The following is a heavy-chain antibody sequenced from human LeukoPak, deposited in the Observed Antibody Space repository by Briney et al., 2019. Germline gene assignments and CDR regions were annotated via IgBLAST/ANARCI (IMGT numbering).Heavy chain of an antibody. CDR1: GCTFSSYS. V-gene: IGHV3-48*01. D-gene: IGHD3-22*01. CDR3: ARVLHKRNYDSSDYYGS. CDR2: ISSSSSTI. Sequence: GGSLRLSCAASGCTFSSYSMNWVRQAPGKGLEWVSYISSSSSTIYYADSVKGRFTISRDNAKNSLYLQLNSLRAEDTAVYYCARVLHKRNYDSSDYYGSWGQGTLVTVSS. J-gene: IGHJ4*02.